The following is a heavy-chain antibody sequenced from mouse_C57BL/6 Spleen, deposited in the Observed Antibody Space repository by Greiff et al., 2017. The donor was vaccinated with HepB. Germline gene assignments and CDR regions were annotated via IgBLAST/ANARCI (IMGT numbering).Heavy chain of an antibody. Sequence: QVQLQQSGPELVKPGASVKISCKASGYAFSSSWMNWVKQRPGKGLEWIGRIYPGDGDTNYNGKFKGKATLTAVKSSSTADMQLSSLTSEDSAVYFCASSGMVTTAMDYWGQGTSVTVSS. CDR1: GYAFSSSW. CDR2: IYPGDGDT. D-gene: IGHD2-2*01. CDR3: ASSGMVTTAMDY. J-gene: IGHJ4*01. V-gene: IGHV1-82*01.